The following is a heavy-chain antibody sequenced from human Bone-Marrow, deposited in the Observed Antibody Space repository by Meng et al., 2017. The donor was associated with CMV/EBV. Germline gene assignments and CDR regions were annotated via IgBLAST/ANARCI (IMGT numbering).Heavy chain of an antibody. CDR1: GYSTSSDYY. CDR2: MYHTGNT. J-gene: IGHJ5*02. CDR3: ARVDYDFWSGYWRLDP. D-gene: IGHD3-3*01. V-gene: IGHV4-38-2*02. Sequence: SETLSLTCTVSGYSTSSDYYWGWIRQPPGKGLEWITSMYHTGNTNYNPSLKSRVTISVDTSKNQFSLKLSSVTAADTAVYYCARVDYDFWSGYWRLDPWGQGTLVTVSS.